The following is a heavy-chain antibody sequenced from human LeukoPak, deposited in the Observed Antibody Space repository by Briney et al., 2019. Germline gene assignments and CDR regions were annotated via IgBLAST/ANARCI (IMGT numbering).Heavy chain of an antibody. V-gene: IGHV1-46*01. CDR2: INPSGGST. D-gene: IGHD3-16*01. J-gene: IGHJ4*02. CDR1: GYTFTSYY. CDR3: ARAGIMLTFGGAGGFDY. Sequence: ASVTVSCKASGYTFTSYYMHWVRQAPGQGLEWMGIINPSGGSTSYAQKFQGRVTMTRDTSTSTVYMELSSLRSEDTAVYYCARAGIMLTFGGAGGFDYWGQGTLVTVSS.